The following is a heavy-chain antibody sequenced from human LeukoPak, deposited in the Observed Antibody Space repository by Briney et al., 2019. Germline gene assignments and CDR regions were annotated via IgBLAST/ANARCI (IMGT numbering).Heavy chain of an antibody. V-gene: IGHV3-7*01. CDR2: IKQDGSEK. CDR3: AREPTMVRVKYRPNAFDI. J-gene: IGHJ3*02. Sequence: GGPLTHSCAATAFTCSSYWISGVRQAPGKELEWVANIKQDGSEKYYVDSVKGRFTISRDNAKNSLYLQMNSLRAEDTAVYYCAREPTMVRVKYRPNAFDIWGQGTMVTVSS. D-gene: IGHD3-10*01. CDR1: AFTCSSYW.